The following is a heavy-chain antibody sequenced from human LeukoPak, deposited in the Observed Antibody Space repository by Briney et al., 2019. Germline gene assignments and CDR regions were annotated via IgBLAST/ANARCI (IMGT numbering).Heavy chain of an antibody. CDR3: ARKPGAFDI. V-gene: IGHV3-11*01. D-gene: IGHD7-27*01. CDR1: GFTFSDYH. Sequence: GGSLRLSCAASGFTFSDYHMSWIRRAPGKGLEWVSYITSGGSTVYYADSLKGRFTISRDNARNSLYLQMNSLRAEDTAVYYCARKPGAFDIWGQGTMVTVSS. CDR2: ITSGGSTV. J-gene: IGHJ3*02.